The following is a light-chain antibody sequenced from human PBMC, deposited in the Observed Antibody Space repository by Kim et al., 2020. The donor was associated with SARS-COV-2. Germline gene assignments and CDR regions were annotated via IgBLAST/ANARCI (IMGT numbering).Light chain of an antibody. V-gene: IGLV6-57*04. CDR3: QSSDTNYGVV. CDR2: DDD. Sequence: NFMLTQPHSVSGSPGETVTISCTRSTGRIPNDYVQWYQQRPGSAPTTIIYDDDQRPSGVPDRFSASIDTSSNSASLTISGLKTEDEADYYCQSSDTNYGVVFGGGTQLTVL. J-gene: IGLJ3*02. CDR1: TGRIPNDY.